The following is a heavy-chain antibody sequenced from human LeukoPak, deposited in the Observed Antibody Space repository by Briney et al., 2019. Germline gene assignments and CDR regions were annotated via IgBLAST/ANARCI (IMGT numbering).Heavy chain of an antibody. D-gene: IGHD6-6*01. CDR1: GFTFSSYA. CDR3: ARETGSSVGSTDFDY. V-gene: IGHV3-30-3*01. CDR2: ISYDESNK. Sequence: GGSLRLSCAASGFTFSSYATHWVRQAPGKGLEWVAVISYDESNKYYADSVKGRLTISRDNSKNTLYLQMHSLRAEDTALYYCARETGSSVGSTDFDYWGQGTLVTVS. J-gene: IGHJ4*02.